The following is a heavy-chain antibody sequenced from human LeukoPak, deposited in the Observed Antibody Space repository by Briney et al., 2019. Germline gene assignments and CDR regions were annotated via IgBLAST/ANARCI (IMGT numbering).Heavy chain of an antibody. D-gene: IGHD4-17*01. J-gene: IGHJ1*01. V-gene: IGHV3-30*18. CDR2: ISFDGSNQ. Sequence: GRSLRLSCAASGFTFSTYGMHWVRQAPGKGLEWVAVISFDGSNQYYADSVKGRFTIYRDSFKNTVYLQMNSLRAEETAVYYCAKSHPPTVTTEEGEYLQHWGQGTLVTVSS. CDR3: AKSHPPTVTTEEGEYLQH. CDR1: GFTFSTYG.